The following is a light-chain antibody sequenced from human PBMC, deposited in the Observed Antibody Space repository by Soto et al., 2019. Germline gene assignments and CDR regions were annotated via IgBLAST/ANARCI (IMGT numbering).Light chain of an antibody. Sequence: EIVLTQSPGTLSLSPGERATLSCRASQSVSSSYLAWYQQKPGQAPRLLIYGVSTRATGIPARFSGSGSGTDFTLTISRLEPEDFAVYYCQHYGSIPSWTFGQGTKVDIK. V-gene: IGKV3-20*01. CDR3: QHYGSIPSWT. CDR2: GVS. J-gene: IGKJ1*01. CDR1: QSVSSSY.